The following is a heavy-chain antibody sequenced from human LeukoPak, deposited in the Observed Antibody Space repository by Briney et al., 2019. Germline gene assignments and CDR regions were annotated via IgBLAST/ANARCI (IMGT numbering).Heavy chain of an antibody. D-gene: IGHD6-19*01. CDR2: INHSEST. CDR1: GGSFSGYY. J-gene: IGHJ4*02. Sequence: SSETLSLTCAVYGGSFSGYYWSWIRQPPGKGLEWIGEINHSESTNYNPSLKSRVTISVDTSKNQFSLKLSSVTAADTAVYYCASHSSGWRFDYWGQGTLVTVSS. CDR3: ASHSSGWRFDY. V-gene: IGHV4-34*01.